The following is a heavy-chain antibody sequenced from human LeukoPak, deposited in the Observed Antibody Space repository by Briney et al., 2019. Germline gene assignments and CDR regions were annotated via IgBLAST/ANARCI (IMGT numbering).Heavy chain of an antibody. Sequence: SETLSLTCAVYGGSFSGYYWSWIRQPPGKGLEWLGEINHSGSTNYNPSLKSRVTISVDTSKNQFSLKLSSVTAADTAVYYCARGSTKYYYDSSGYYVYWGQGTLVTVSS. CDR3: ARGSTKYYYDSSGYYVY. D-gene: IGHD3-22*01. CDR2: INHSGST. CDR1: GGSFSGYY. J-gene: IGHJ4*02. V-gene: IGHV4-34*01.